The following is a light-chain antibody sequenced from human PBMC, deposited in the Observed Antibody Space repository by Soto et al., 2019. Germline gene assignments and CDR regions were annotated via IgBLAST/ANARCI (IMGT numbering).Light chain of an antibody. Sequence: EIVMTQSPATLSVSPGERATLSCRASQSVSSNLAWYQQKPGQAPRLLIYGASTRATSIPARFSGSGSGTELTLTISSLQSEDFAVYYCQQYNNWPPGTFGQGTKLEIK. CDR2: GAS. CDR1: QSVSSN. V-gene: IGKV3-15*01. CDR3: QQYNNWPPGT. J-gene: IGKJ2*01.